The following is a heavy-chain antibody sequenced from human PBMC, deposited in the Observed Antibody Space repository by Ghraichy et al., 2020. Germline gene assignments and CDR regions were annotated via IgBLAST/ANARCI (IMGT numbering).Heavy chain of an antibody. V-gene: IGHV3-23*01. D-gene: IGHD6-19*01. CDR1: GFTFSSYA. CDR2: ISGSGGST. J-gene: IGHJ4*02. Sequence: GGSLRLSCAASGFTFSSYAMSWVRQAPGKGLEWVSAISGSGGSTYYADSVKGRFTISRDNSKNTLYLQMNSLRAEDTAVYYCAKDGLIVAVAGTEDYWGQGTLVTVYS. CDR3: AKDGLIVAVAGTEDY.